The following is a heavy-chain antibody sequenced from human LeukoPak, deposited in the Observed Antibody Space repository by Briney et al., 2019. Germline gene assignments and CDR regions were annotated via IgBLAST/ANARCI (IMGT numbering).Heavy chain of an antibody. CDR1: GLTFSSYG. V-gene: IGHV3-30*18. CDR3: AKDRGSIAAGGSDY. J-gene: IGHJ4*02. CDR2: ISYDGSNK. Sequence: GRTLRLSCAASGLTFSSYGMHWVRQAPGKGLEWVAVISYDGSNKYYADSVKGRFTISRDNSKNTLYLQMNSLGAEDTAVYYCAKDRGSIAAGGSDYWGQGTLVTVSS. D-gene: IGHD6-13*01.